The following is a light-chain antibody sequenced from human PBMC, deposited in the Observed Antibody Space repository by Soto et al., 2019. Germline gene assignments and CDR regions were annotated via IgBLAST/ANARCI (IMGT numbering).Light chain of an antibody. CDR3: SSYTTSNTRQIV. V-gene: IGLV2-14*03. Sequence: QSVLTQPASLSVSPGQSITISCTGTSSDVGGYNYVSWYQHHPGKAPKLIIFDVSNRPSGVSNPFSGSKSGNTASLTISALQPEDEADYYCSSYTTSNTRQIVFGTGTKVTVL. CDR1: SSDVGGYNY. J-gene: IGLJ1*01. CDR2: DVS.